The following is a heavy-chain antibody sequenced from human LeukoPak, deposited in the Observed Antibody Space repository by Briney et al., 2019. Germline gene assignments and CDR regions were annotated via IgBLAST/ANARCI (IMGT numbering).Heavy chain of an antibody. V-gene: IGHV3-30-3*01. Sequence: GGSLRLSCAASGFTFSSYAMHWVRQAPGKGLEWVAVISYDGSNKYYADSVKGRFTISRDNSKNTLYLQMNSLRAEDTAVYYCASIYSTVTTRPKYLRDYWGQGTLVTVSS. CDR3: ASIYSTVTTRPKYLRDY. J-gene: IGHJ4*02. CDR1: GFTFSSYA. D-gene: IGHD4-17*01. CDR2: ISYDGSNK.